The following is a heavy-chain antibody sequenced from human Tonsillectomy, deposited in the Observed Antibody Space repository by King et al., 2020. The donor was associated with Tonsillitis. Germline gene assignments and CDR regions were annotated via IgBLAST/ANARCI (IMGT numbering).Heavy chain of an antibody. D-gene: IGHD1-20*01. CDR2: IYYSGST. CDR1: GGSISSYY. V-gene: IGHV4-59*08. Sequence: QLQESGPGLVKPSETLSLTCTVSGGSISSYYWSWIRQPPGKGLEWIGYIYYSGSTNYNPSLKSRVTISVDTSKNQFSLKLSSVTAADTAVYYCARHKLTGTTYDRSDAFDIWGHGTMVTVSS. CDR3: ARHKLTGTTYDRSDAFDI. J-gene: IGHJ3*02.